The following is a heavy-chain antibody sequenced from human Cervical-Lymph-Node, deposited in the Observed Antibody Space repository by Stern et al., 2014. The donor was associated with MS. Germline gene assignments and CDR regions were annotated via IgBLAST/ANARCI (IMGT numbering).Heavy chain of an antibody. D-gene: IGHD3-3*01. Sequence: VQLVQSGAEVKKPGASVKVSCKVSGYTLTELSMHWVRQAPGKGLEWMGGFDPEDGETTHAQKFQGRVTMTEDTSTDTAYMELSSLRSEDTAVYYCATDRDDFRSGYSAPTKGYGLDVWGQGTTVTVTS. J-gene: IGHJ6*02. CDR1: GYTLTELS. CDR2: FDPEDGET. V-gene: IGHV1-24*01. CDR3: ATDRDDFRSGYSAPTKGYGLDV.